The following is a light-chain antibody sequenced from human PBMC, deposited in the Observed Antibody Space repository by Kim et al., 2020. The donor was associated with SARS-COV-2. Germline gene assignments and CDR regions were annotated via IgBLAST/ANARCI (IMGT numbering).Light chain of an antibody. V-gene: IGKV3-15*01. CDR1: QSVSRN. CDR3: QQYNDWPLT. CDR2: GAF. Sequence: VSPGERATRSCRASQSVSRNLAWYQQKPGQAPRLLIYGAFTRATGIPARFSGSGSGTEFTLTINSLQSEDFAVYYSQQYNDWPLTFGQGTKVDIK. J-gene: IGKJ1*01.